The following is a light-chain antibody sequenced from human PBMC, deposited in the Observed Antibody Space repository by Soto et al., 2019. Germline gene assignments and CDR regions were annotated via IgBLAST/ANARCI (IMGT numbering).Light chain of an antibody. J-gene: IGKJ1*01. CDR3: QQNNNWWT. CDR2: GTS. CDR1: QSVSGN. Sequence: EIVMTQSPATLSVSPGERATLSCRASQSVSGNLAWYQQRPGQAPRLLIYGTSNRATGIPARFSGGGFGTEFTITISSLQSEDFAVYYCQQNNNWWTFGQGTKVEIK. V-gene: IGKV3D-15*01.